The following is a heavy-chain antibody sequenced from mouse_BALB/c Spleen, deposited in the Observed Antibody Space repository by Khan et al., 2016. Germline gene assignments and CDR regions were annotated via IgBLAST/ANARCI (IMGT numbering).Heavy chain of an antibody. J-gene: IGHJ4*01. CDR1: GYTFTSYW. CDR2: INPSTGYT. Sequence: QVQLQQSGAELAKPGASVKMSCKASGYTFTSYWMHWVKQRPGQGLEWIGYINPSTGYTKYNQKFKGKATLTADKSSSTAYMQLTSLTSEDAAVYYCARTVSLYAVDYWGQGTSVTVSS. V-gene: IGHV1-7*01. CDR3: ARTVSLYAVDY. D-gene: IGHD1-1*01.